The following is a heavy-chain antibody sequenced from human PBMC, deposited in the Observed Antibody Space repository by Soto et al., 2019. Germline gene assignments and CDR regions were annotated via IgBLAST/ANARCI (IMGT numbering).Heavy chain of an antibody. CDR1: GFTFSSYS. V-gene: IGHV3-21*01. CDR3: ARVYSSGWYSGMDV. Sequence: EVQLVESGGGLVKPGGSLRLSCEASGFTFSSYSMNWVRQAPGKGLEWVSSISSSSSYIYYADSVKGRFTISRDNAKNSIYLQMNSLRAEVTAVYYCARVYSSGWYSGMDVWGQGTTVTVSS. J-gene: IGHJ6*02. CDR2: ISSSSSYI. D-gene: IGHD6-19*01.